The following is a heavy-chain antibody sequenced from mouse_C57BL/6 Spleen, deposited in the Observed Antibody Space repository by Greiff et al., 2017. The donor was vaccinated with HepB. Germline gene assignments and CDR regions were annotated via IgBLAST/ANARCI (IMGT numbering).Heavy chain of an antibody. CDR2: IYPRSGNT. Sequence: QVQLKESGAELARPGASVKLSCKASGYTFTSYGISWVKQRTGQGLEWIGEIYPRSGNTYYNEKFKGKATLTADKSSSTAYMELRSLTSEDSAVYFCARGDYYGSKGKFAYWGQGTLVTVSA. J-gene: IGHJ3*01. CDR3: ARGDYYGSKGKFAY. D-gene: IGHD1-1*01. CDR1: GYTFTSYG. V-gene: IGHV1-81*01.